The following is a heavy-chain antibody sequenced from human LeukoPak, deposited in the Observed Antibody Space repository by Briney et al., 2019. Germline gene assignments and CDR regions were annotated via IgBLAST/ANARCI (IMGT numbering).Heavy chain of an antibody. D-gene: IGHD1-26*01. V-gene: IGHV4-30-4*08. CDR3: ARGLGGSERFDY. J-gene: IGHJ4*02. CDR2: IYYSGST. Sequence: SQTLSLTCTVSGGSISSGSYYWSWIRQPAGKGLEWIGYIYYSGSTYYNPSLKSRVTISVDTSKNQFSLKLSSVTAADTAVYYCARGLGGSERFDYWGQGTLVTVSS. CDR1: GGSISSGSYY.